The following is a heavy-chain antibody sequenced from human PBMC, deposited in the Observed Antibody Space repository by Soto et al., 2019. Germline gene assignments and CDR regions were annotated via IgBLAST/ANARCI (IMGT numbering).Heavy chain of an antibody. Sequence: SVKVSCKASGGTFSSYTISWVRQAPGQGLEWMGRIIPILGIANYAQKFQGRVTITADKSTSTAYMELSSLRSEDTAVYYCASYYGDYEDSDYYYYYMDVWGKGTTVTVSS. D-gene: IGHD4-17*01. CDR1: GGTFSSYT. CDR2: IIPILGIA. V-gene: IGHV1-69*02. J-gene: IGHJ6*03. CDR3: ASYYGDYEDSDYYYYYMDV.